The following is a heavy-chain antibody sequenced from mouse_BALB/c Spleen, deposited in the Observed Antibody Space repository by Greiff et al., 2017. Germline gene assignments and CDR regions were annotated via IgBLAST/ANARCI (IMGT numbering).Heavy chain of an antibody. D-gene: IGHD2-2*01. CDR1: GYAFSSYW. J-gene: IGHJ3*01. CDR2: IYPGDGDT. V-gene: IGHV1-80*01. Sequence: VHLVESGAELVRPGSSVKISCKASGYAFSSYWMNWVKQRPGQGLEWIGQIYPGDGDTNYNGKFKGKATLTADKSSSTAYMQLSSLTSEDSAVYFCARKEIYYGYDDGFAYWGQGTLVTVSA. CDR3: ARKEIYYGYDDGFAY.